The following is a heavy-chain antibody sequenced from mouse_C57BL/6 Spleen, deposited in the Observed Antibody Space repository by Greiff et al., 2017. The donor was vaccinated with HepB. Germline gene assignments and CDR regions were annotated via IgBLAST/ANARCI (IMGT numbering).Heavy chain of an antibody. D-gene: IGHD1-1*01. Sequence: EVKLVESEGGLVQPGSSMKLSCTASGFTFSDYYMAWVRQVPEKGLEWVANINYDGSSTYYLDSLKSRFIISRDNAKNILYLQMSSLKSEDTATYYCARDYYGSNYFDYWGQGTTLTVSS. CDR1: GFTFSDYY. V-gene: IGHV5-16*01. CDR3: ARDYYGSNYFDY. J-gene: IGHJ2*01. CDR2: INYDGSST.